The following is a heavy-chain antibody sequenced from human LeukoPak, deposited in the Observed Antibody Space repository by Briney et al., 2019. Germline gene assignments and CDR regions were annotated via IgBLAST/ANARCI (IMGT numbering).Heavy chain of an antibody. J-gene: IGHJ5*02. Sequence: SETLSLTCAVYGGSFSGYYWSWIRQPPGKGLEWIGEINHSGSTNYNPSLKSRVTISVDTSKNQFSLKLSSVTAADTAVYYCARVGDSGGFDPWGQGTLVTVST. D-gene: IGHD2-21*01. V-gene: IGHV4-34*01. CDR2: INHSGST. CDR1: GGSFSGYY. CDR3: ARVGDSGGFDP.